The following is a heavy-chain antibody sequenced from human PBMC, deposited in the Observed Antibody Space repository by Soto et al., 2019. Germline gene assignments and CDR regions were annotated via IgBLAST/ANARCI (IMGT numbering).Heavy chain of an antibody. J-gene: IGHJ4*02. CDR1: GYSFTSYW. CDR2: IYPGDSDT. Sequence: EVQLVQSGAEVKKPGESLKISCKGSGYSFTSYWIGWVRQMPGKGLEWMGIIYPGDSDTRYSPSFQGQVTISADKSISVAVRLWSTLKASAAALYYCARHGVGDILAGQPHYWGQGTLVTVSS. CDR3: ARHGVGDILAGQPHY. D-gene: IGHD3-9*01. V-gene: IGHV5-51*01.